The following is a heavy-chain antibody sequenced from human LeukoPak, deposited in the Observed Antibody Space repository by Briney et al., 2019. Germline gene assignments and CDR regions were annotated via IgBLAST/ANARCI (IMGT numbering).Heavy chain of an antibody. D-gene: IGHD3-9*01. CDR3: DLGDILTGYFQAKDGFDI. CDR1: GFTFSSYG. J-gene: IGHJ3*02. CDR2: ISCDGSNK. V-gene: IGHV3-30*03. Sequence: GGSLRLSCAASGFTFSSYGMHWVRQAPGKGLVWVPVISCDGSNKYYADSVKGRFTTSRDNSKNTLYLQMNSLRAEDTAVYYCDLGDILTGYFQAKDGFDIWGQGTMVTVSS.